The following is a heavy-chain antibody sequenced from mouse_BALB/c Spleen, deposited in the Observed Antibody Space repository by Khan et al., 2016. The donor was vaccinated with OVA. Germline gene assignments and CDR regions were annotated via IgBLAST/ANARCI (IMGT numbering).Heavy chain of an antibody. J-gene: IGHJ2*01. CDR3: ARTHER. CDR2: INPSSGYT. Sequence: QIQLVQSGAELARPGASVKMSCKASGYTFTSYTMHWAKQRPGQGLEWIGYINPSSGYTKYNQKFKDKATLTADKSSSTAYMQLRSLTSEDSAVYYCARTHERWGQGTTLRVSS. CDR1: GYTFTSYT. V-gene: IGHV1-4*01.